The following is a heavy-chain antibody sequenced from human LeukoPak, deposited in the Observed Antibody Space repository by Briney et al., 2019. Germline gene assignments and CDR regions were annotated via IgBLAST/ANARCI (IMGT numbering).Heavy chain of an antibody. CDR2: IIPILGIA. CDR1: GGTFSSYA. V-gene: IGHV1-69*04. Sequence: EASVKVSCKASGGTFSSYAISWVRQAPGQGLEWMGRIIPILGIANYAQKFQGRVTITADKSTSTAYMELSSLRSEDTAVYYCARDLFPAAMVNPPYFDYWGQGILVTVSS. D-gene: IGHD5-18*01. CDR3: ARDLFPAAMVNPPYFDY. J-gene: IGHJ4*02.